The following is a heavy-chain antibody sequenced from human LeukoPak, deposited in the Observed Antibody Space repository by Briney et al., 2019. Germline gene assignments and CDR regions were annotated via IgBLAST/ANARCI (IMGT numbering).Heavy chain of an antibody. V-gene: IGHV4-39*07. D-gene: IGHD4-11*01. J-gene: IGHJ4*02. CDR2: IYYSGST. Sequence: PSETLSLTCTVSGGSISSSSYYWGWIRQPPGKGLEWIGSIYYSGSTYYNPSLKSRVTISVDTSKNHFSLRLSSVTAADTAVYYCARGQAVLTSVTGEYYFDYWGQGTLVTVSS. CDR1: GGSISSSSYY. CDR3: ARGQAVLTSVTGEYYFDY.